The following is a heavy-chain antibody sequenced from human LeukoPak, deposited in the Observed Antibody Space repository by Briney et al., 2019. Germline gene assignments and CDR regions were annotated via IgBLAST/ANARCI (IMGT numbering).Heavy chain of an antibody. CDR3: ARDRRRIDGSGSYPLI. CDR1: GGSISSSSYY. Sequence: SETLSLTCTVSGGSISSSSYYWGWIRQPPGKGLEWIGSIYYSGSTYYNPSLKSRVTISVDTSKNQFSLKLSSVTAADTAVYYCARDRRRIDGSGSYPLIWGQGTLVTVSS. V-gene: IGHV4-39*07. J-gene: IGHJ4*02. CDR2: IYYSGST. D-gene: IGHD3-10*01.